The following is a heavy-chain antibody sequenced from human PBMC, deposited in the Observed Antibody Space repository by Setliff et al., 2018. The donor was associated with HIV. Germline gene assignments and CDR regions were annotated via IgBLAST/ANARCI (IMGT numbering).Heavy chain of an antibody. CDR3: AREGQWLDMGDAFDI. V-gene: IGHV1-3*01. J-gene: IGHJ3*02. CDR2: INADNGNT. CDR1: GYTFTSYA. D-gene: IGHD6-19*01. Sequence: ASVKVSCKASGYTFTSYAMHWVRQAPGQSLEWMGWINADNGNTKYSQKFQGRVTITRDTSASTDYVEMSSLRSEDTALYYCAREGQWLDMGDAFDIWGQGTMVTVSS.